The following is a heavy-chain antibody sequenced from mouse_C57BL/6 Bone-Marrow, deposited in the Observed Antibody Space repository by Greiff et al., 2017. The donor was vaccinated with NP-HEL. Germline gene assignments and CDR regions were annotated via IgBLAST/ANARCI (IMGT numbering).Heavy chain of an antibody. CDR3: AGHEYDGSSYGYFDV. D-gene: IGHD1-1*01. J-gene: IGHJ1*03. CDR1: GYTFTEYS. V-gene: IGHV1-62-2*01. Sequence: QVQLQQSGAELVKPGASVKLSCKASGYTFTEYSIHWVKQRSGQGLEWIGWFYPGSGSIKYNEKFKDKATLTADKSSSTVYMELSSLTSEDSAVYFCAGHEYDGSSYGYFDVWGTGTTVTVSS. CDR2: FYPGSGSI.